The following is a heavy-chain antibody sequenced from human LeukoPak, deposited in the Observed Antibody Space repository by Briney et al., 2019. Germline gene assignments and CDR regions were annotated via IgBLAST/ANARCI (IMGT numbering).Heavy chain of an antibody. V-gene: IGHV1-18*01. J-gene: IGHJ3*02. CDR2: INTYNGNT. CDR3: ARRGRIVMVTAIPKDDAFDI. Sequence: ASVKVSCKASGYTFSRYGISWVRQAPGQGLEWMGWINTYNGNTNYAQKPQGRVTMTTDTSTSTAYMELRSLRSDDTAVYYCARRGRIVMVTAIPKDDAFDIWGQGTMVTVSS. D-gene: IGHD2-21*02. CDR1: GYTFSRYG.